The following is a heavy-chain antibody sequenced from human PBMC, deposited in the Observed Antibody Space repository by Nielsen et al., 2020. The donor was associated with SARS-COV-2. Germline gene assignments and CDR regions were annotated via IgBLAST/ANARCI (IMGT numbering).Heavy chain of an antibody. CDR1: GFTFSGSA. CDR2: IRSKAYGGTT. V-gene: IGHV3-49*04. Sequence: GGSLRLSCAASGFTFSGSAMHWVRQAPGKGLEWVGFIRSKAYGGTTEYAASVKGRFTISRDDSKSIAYLQMNSLKTEDTAVYYCTRDRDYYDNSGYDYWGQGTLVTVSS. CDR3: TRDRDYYDNSGYDY. J-gene: IGHJ4*02. D-gene: IGHD3-22*01.